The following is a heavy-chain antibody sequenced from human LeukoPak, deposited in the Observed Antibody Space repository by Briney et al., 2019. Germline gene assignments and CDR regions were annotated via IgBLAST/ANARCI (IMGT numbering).Heavy chain of an antibody. J-gene: IGHJ2*01. V-gene: IGHV4-34*01. CDR2: INHSGST. CDR3: ARGVARHWYFDL. Sequence: SETLSVTCAVYGGSFSGYYWSWIRQPPGKGLEWIGEINHSGSTKYNPSLKSRVTISVDTSKNQFSLKLSSVTAADTAVYYCARGVARHWYFDLWGRGTPVTVSS. CDR1: GGSFSGYY.